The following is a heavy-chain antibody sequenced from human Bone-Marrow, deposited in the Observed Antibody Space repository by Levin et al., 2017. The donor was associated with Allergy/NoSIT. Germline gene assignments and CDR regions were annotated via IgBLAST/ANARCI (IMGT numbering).Heavy chain of an antibody. Sequence: SQTLSLPCVVSGGSIRNYYWGWIRQTPGKGLECIGYIYYNGSPNYNPSLKSRVTISVDTSKNQFSLKLSSVTAADTAVYYCARVGAAAGYYFDYWGQGALVTVSS. D-gene: IGHD6-13*01. CDR1: GGSIRNYY. J-gene: IGHJ4*02. V-gene: IGHV4-59*01. CDR2: IYYNGSP. CDR3: ARVGAAAGYYFDY.